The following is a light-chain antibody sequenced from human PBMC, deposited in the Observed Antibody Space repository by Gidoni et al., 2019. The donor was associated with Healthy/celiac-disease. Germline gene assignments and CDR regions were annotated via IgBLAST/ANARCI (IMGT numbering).Light chain of an antibody. V-gene: IGKV1-33*01. CDR3: QQYDNLPPPLLT. J-gene: IGKJ4*01. CDR1: QDISNY. Sequence: DIQMTQSPSSLSASVGDRVTITCQASQDISNYLNWYQQKPGKAPKLLIYDASNLETGVPSRFSGSGSGTDFTFTISSLQPEDIATYYCQQYDNLPPPLLTFXGXTKVXIK. CDR2: DAS.